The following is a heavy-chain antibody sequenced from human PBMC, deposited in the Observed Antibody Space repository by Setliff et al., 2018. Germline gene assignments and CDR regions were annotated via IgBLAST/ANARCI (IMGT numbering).Heavy chain of an antibody. D-gene: IGHD3-3*01. CDR3: ARAQSWSGGPYYFDN. Sequence: ASVKVSCKASGYTFTSYDINWVRQATGQGLEWMGWMNPNSGNTGYAQKLQGRVTMTRNTSISTAYMDLSSLRFEDTAVYYCARAQSWSGGPYYFDNWGQGTLVTVLL. CDR2: MNPNSGNT. V-gene: IGHV1-8*02. J-gene: IGHJ4*02. CDR1: GYTFTSYD.